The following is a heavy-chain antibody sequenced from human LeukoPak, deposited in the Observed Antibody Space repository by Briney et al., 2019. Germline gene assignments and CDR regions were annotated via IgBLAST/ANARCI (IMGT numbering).Heavy chain of an antibody. CDR2: IYYDGST. CDR3: ARGGQGYNPHDY. D-gene: IGHD5-24*01. Sequence: PGGSLRLSCAVSGFTVSTHYMSWVRQAPGKGLEWLSVIYYDGSTYYADSVEGRFIISKDNSKNTLYLQMNTLRAEDTAVYYCARGGQGYNPHDYWGQGTLVTVSS. J-gene: IGHJ4*02. V-gene: IGHV3-53*01. CDR1: GFTVSTHY.